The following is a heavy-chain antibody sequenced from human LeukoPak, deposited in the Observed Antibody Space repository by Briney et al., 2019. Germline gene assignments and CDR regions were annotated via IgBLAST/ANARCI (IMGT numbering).Heavy chain of an antibody. Sequence: SETLSLTCAVYGGSFSGYYWSWIRQPPGKGLEWIGEINHSGSTNYNPSLKSRVTISVDTSKNQFSLKLSSVTAADTAVYYCARRPFPYSGSYYYYYMDVWGKGTTVTISS. J-gene: IGHJ6*03. CDR1: GGSFSGYY. CDR3: ARRPFPYSGSYYYYYMDV. V-gene: IGHV4-34*01. CDR2: INHSGST. D-gene: IGHD1-26*01.